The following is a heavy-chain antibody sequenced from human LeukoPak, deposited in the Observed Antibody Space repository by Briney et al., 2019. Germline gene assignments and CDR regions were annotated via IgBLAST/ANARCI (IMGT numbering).Heavy chain of an antibody. CDR2: ISGSGGST. CDR3: AKDLDPYYYDSSGYYYSFDY. Sequence: GGSLRLSCAASGFTFSSYAMSWVRQAPGKGLEWVSAISGSGGSTYYADSVKGRFTISRDNSKNTLYLQMNSLRAEDTAVYYCAKDLDPYYYDSSGYYYSFDYWGRGTLVTVSS. V-gene: IGHV3-23*01. CDR1: GFTFSSYA. J-gene: IGHJ4*02. D-gene: IGHD3-22*01.